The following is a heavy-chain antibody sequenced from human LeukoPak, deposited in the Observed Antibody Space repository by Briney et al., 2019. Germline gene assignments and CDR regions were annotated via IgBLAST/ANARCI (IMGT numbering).Heavy chain of an antibody. CDR3: ARGRTRYYYYGMDV. CDR2: IYYSGST. J-gene: IGHJ6*02. D-gene: IGHD1-14*01. CDR1: GGSISSGGYY. V-gene: IGHV4-31*03. Sequence: SETLSLTCTVSGGSISSGGYYWSWIRQHPGKGLEWIGYIYYSGSTYYNPSLKSRVTISVDTSKNQFPLKLSSVTAADTAVYYCARGRTRYYYYGMDVWGQGTTVTVSS.